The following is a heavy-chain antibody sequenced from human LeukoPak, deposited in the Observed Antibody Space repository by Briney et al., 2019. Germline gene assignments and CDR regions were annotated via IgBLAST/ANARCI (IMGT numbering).Heavy chain of an antibody. D-gene: IGHD4-17*01. CDR1: GFTFSSYW. CDR3: ARDGIYGDYGH. Sequence: GSLRLSFAASGFTFSSYWMHWVRQAPGKGLVWVSRINSDGSSTSYADSVQGRFTISRDNAKNTLYLQMNSLRAEDTAVYYCARDGIYGDYGHWGQGTLVTVSS. J-gene: IGHJ4*02. CDR2: INSDGSST. V-gene: IGHV3-74*01.